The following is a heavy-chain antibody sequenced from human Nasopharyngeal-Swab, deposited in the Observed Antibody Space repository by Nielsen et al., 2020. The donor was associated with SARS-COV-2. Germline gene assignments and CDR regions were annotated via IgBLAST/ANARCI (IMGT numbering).Heavy chain of an antibody. D-gene: IGHD4-23*01. Sequence: VRQAPGKGLEWVSYISSSGSTIYNADTVKGRFTISRDNAKNSLYLQMNSLRAEDTAVYYSARVSDYGGNTDYWGQGTLVTVSS. J-gene: IGHJ4*02. CDR2: ISSSGSTI. CDR3: ARVSDYGGNTDY. V-gene: IGHV3-48*03.